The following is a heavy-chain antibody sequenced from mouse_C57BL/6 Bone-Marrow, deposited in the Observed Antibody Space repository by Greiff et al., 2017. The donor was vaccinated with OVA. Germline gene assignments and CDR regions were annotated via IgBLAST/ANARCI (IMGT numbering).Heavy chain of an antibody. CDR3: ARRRRNYYGSSLDY. V-gene: IGHV1-64*01. J-gene: IGHJ2*01. D-gene: IGHD1-1*01. CDR2: IHPNSGST. CDR1: GYTFTSYW. Sequence: QVQLQQPGAELVKPGASVKLSCKASGYTFTSYWMHWVKQRPGQGLEWIGMIHPNSGSTNYNEKFKSKATLTVDKSSSTAYMQLSSLTSEDSAVYYCARRRRNYYGSSLDYWGQGTTLTVSS.